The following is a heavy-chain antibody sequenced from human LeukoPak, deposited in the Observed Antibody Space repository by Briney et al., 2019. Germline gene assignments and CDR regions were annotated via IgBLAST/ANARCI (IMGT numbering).Heavy chain of an antibody. D-gene: IGHD3-3*01. V-gene: IGHV4-4*07. CDR2: IYTSGST. J-gene: IGHJ3*02. CDR3: ARAITIFGVGREESFDI. Sequence: SETLSLTCTVSGGSISSYYWSWIRQPAGKGLEWIGRIYTSGSTNYNPSLKSRLTMSVDTSKNQFSLKLTSVTAADTAMYYCARAITIFGVGREESFDIWGQGTMVTVSS. CDR1: GGSISSYY.